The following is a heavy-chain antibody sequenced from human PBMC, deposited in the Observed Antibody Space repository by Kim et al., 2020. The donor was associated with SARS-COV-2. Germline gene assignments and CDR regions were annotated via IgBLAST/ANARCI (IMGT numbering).Heavy chain of an antibody. V-gene: IGHV1-69*13. D-gene: IGHD6-25*01. CDR2: IIPIFGTA. CDR1: GGTFSSYA. Sequence: SVKVSCKASGGTFSSYAISWVRQAPGQGLEWMGGIIPIFGTANYAQKFQGRVTITADESTSTAYMELSSLRSEDTAVYYCARDRRSGSLYYDYGMDVWGQGTTVTVSS. J-gene: IGHJ6*02. CDR3: ARDRRSGSLYYDYGMDV.